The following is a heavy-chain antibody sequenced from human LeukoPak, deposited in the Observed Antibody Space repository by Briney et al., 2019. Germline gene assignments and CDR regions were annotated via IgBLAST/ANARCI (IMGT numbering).Heavy chain of an antibody. D-gene: IGHD2/OR15-2a*01. CDR2: IIPILGIA. CDR3: AKEATFGGRSIEHYYYYYMDV. V-gene: IGHV1-69*04. CDR1: GGTFSSYA. J-gene: IGHJ6*03. Sequence: SVKVSCKASGGTFSSYAISWVRQAPGQGLEWMGRIIPILGIANYAQKFQGRVTITADKSTSTAYMELSSLRSEDTAVYYCAKEATFGGRSIEHYYYYYMDVWGKGTTVTVSS.